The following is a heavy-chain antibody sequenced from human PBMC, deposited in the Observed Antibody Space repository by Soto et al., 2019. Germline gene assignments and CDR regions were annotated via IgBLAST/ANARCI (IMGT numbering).Heavy chain of an antibody. CDR3: ARGQLERSYYYYYYGMDV. CDR1: GYTFTSYG. V-gene: IGHV1-18*01. D-gene: IGHD6-13*01. J-gene: IGHJ6*02. CDR2: ISAYNGNT. Sequence: GASVKVSCKASGYTFTSYGISWVRQAPGQGLEWMGWISAYNGNTNYAQKLQGRVTMTTDTSTSTAYMELRSLRSGDTAVYYCARGQLERSYYYYYYGMDVWGQGTTVTVSS.